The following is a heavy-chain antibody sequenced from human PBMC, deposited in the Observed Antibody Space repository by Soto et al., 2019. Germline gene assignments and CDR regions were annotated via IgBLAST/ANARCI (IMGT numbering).Heavy chain of an antibody. CDR2: INRHGDST. Sequence: EVYLVESGGGVVRPGGSLRLSCAASGFGFDEYGMSWVRQGPGKGLEWVSGINRHGDSTTYADSVKGRFTISRDNAKNSLYLQMNGLRPEDTAFYYCARDHRWGYEYDDYGDSWGQGTLVTVSS. D-gene: IGHD4-17*01. V-gene: IGHV3-20*04. J-gene: IGHJ4*02. CDR3: ARDHRWGYEYDDYGDS. CDR1: GFGFDEYG.